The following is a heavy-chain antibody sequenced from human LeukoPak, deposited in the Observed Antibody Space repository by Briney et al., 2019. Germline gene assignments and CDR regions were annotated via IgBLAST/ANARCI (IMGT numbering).Heavy chain of an antibody. CDR2: IYPDDSDT. J-gene: IGHJ5*02. Sequence: GASLQISCETSGFTFTTSWIGWVRQLPGTGLGWAGAIYPDDSDTRYSPSFQGQVRISADKSTRTAYLQWASLKASDTATYYGARHRGASGTINWFDPWGRGTLVTVSS. D-gene: IGHD3-10*01. CDR1: GFTFTTSW. CDR3: ARHRGASGTINWFDP. V-gene: IGHV5-51*01.